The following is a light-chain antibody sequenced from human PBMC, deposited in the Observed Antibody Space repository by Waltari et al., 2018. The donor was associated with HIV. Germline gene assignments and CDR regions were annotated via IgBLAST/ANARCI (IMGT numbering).Light chain of an antibody. CDR2: NND. Sequence: QSVLTQPPSASGTPGQRVTISCSGGSSNIGSNTVTWFQQLPGTAAKLLIYNNDQRPSGVPDRFSGSKSGTSASLAISGLQSEDEADYYCAAWDDSLNGYVFGTGTKVTVL. CDR1: SSNIGSNT. V-gene: IGLV1-44*01. J-gene: IGLJ1*01. CDR3: AAWDDSLNGYV.